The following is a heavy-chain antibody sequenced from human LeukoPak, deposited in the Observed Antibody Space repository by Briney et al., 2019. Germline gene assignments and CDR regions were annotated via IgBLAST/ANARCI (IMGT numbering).Heavy chain of an antibody. CDR3: ARREDNFDY. J-gene: IGHJ4*02. V-gene: IGHV4-39*07. CDR2: IYYSGST. Sequence: PSETLSLTCTVSSDSISSSSYYWGWIRQPPGKGLEWIGTIYYSGSTYYNPSLKSRVTISVDTSKNQFSLKLSSVTAADTAVYYCARREDNFDYWGQGTLVTVSS. CDR1: SDSISSSSYY.